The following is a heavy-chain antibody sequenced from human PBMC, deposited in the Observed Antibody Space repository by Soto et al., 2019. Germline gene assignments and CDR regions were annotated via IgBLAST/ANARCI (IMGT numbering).Heavy chain of an antibody. CDR2: IDNSETT. CDR1: GASISSGGYY. V-gene: IGHV4-31*03. Sequence: QVQLQESGPGLVKPSQTLSLVCTVSGASISSGGYYWTWIRQHPGKGPEWIGYIDNSETTFYNPSLWSRVSMSSDAAKNQFSLELRSVTVADTAVYYCAREPITTPRGVTQVDPWGQGSLVTVSS. D-gene: IGHD3-10*01. CDR3: AREPITTPRGVTQVDP. J-gene: IGHJ5*02.